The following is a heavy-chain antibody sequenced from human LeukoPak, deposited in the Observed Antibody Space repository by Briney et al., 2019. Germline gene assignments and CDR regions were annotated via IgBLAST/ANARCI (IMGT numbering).Heavy chain of an antibody. D-gene: IGHD6-13*01. J-gene: IGHJ4*02. Sequence: SGGSLRLSCAASGFTFSSYAMSWVRQAPGKGLEWVSAISGSGGSTYYADSVKGRLTISRDNSKNTLYLQMNSLRAEDTAVYYCAKDTGYIERWVDYWGQGTLVTVSS. CDR3: AKDTGYIERWVDY. CDR1: GFTFSSYA. CDR2: ISGSGGST. V-gene: IGHV3-23*01.